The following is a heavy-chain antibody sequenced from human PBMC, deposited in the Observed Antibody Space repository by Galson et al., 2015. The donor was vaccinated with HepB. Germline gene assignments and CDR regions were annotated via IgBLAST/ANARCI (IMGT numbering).Heavy chain of an antibody. J-gene: IGHJ6*02. D-gene: IGHD4-11*01. CDR3: ARRGMTTVIIGYYYYGMDV. Sequence: SLRLSCAASGFTFSSYAMSWVRQAPGKGLEWVSAISGSGGSTYYADSVKGRFTISRDNSKNTLYLQMNSLRAEDTAVYYCARRGMTTVIIGYYYYGMDVWGQGTTVTVSS. CDR1: GFTFSSYA. CDR2: ISGSGGST. V-gene: IGHV3-23*01.